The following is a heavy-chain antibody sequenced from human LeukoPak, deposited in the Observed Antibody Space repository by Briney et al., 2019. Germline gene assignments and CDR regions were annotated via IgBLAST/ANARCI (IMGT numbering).Heavy chain of an antibody. CDR2: IWYDGSNK. Sequence: PGGSLRLSCAASGFTFSSHGMHWVRQAPGKGLEWVAVIWYDGSNKYYADSVKGRFTISRDNSKNTLYLQMNSLRAEDTAVYYCARDAETYYYDSSGYYSNWGQGTLVTVSS. CDR1: GFTFSSHG. CDR3: ARDAETYYYDSSGYYSN. J-gene: IGHJ4*02. D-gene: IGHD3-22*01. V-gene: IGHV3-33*01.